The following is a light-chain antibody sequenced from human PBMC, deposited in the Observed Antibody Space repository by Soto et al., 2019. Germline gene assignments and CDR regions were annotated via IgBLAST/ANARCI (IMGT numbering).Light chain of an antibody. CDR2: AAS. V-gene: IGKV1-27*01. CDR3: QKYDSAPWT. Sequence: IQMTQSPSSLSAFVGDRVTITCRASQGINNYLAWYQHKPGKVPKLLIYAASTLQSGVPSRFSGGGSGTESTLSISSLQPEDVATYYCQKYDSAPWTFGQGTEVEIK. CDR1: QGINNY. J-gene: IGKJ1*01.